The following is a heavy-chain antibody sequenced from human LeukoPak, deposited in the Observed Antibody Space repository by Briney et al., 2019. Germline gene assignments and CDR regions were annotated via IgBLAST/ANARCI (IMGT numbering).Heavy chain of an antibody. CDR1: GGSISSYY. D-gene: IGHD6-13*01. V-gene: IGHV4-59*01. Sequence: PSETLSLTCTVSGGSISSYYWSWLRQPPGKGLEWIGYIYYSGSTNYNPSLKSRVTISVDTSKNQSSLKLSSVTAADTAVYYCARVEQQLVLDYWGQGTLVTVSS. CDR3: ARVEQQLVLDY. CDR2: IYYSGST. J-gene: IGHJ4*02.